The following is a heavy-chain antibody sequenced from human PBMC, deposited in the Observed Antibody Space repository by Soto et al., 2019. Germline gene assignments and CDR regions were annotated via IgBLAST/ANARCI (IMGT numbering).Heavy chain of an antibody. CDR3: ARDFQQWLRLPDY. CDR1: GFTFSDYY. J-gene: IGHJ4*02. Sequence: GGSLRLSCAASGFTFSDYYMSWIRQAPGKGLEWVSYISSSGSTIYYADSVKGRFTISRDNAKNSLYLQMNSLRAEDTAVYYCARDFQQWLRLPDYWGQGTLVTVSS. D-gene: IGHD5-12*01. V-gene: IGHV3-11*01. CDR2: ISSSGSTI.